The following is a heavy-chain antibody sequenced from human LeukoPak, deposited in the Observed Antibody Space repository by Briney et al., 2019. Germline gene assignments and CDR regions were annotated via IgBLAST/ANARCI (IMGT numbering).Heavy chain of an antibody. V-gene: IGHV3-48*02. CDR1: GFTFSSYS. D-gene: IGHD2-15*01. Sequence: GSLRLSCAASGFTFSSYSMNWVRQAPGKGLEWVSYISSSSSTIYYADSVKGRFTISRDNAKNSLYLQMNSLRDEDTAVYYCARDFCSGGSCYPDAFDIWGQGTMVTVSS. J-gene: IGHJ3*02. CDR3: ARDFCSGGSCYPDAFDI. CDR2: ISSSSSTI.